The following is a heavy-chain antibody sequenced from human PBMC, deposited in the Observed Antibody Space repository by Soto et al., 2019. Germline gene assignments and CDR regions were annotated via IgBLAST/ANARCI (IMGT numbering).Heavy chain of an antibody. CDR1: GFTFSSYG. CDR2: ISYDGSNK. J-gene: IGHJ6*02. CDR3: ARDDYDSSSYYGSYYYGMDV. Sequence: PGGSLRLSCAASGFTFSSYGMHWVRQAPGKGLEWVAVISYDGSNKYYADSVKGRFTISRDNSKNTLYLQMNSLTTEDTAVYYCARDDYDSSSYYGSYYYGMDVWGQGTTVTVSS. V-gene: IGHV3-30*03. D-gene: IGHD3-22*01.